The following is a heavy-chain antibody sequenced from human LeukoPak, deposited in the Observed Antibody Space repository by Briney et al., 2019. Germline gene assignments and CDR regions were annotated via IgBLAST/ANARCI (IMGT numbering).Heavy chain of an antibody. D-gene: IGHD1-1*01. CDR2: IYYSGST. CDR3: ARHMGLGYTYFYPYFDY. CDR1: GGSISSYY. J-gene: IGHJ4*01. Sequence: SETLSLTCTVSGGSISSYYWSWIRHPPGKGLEWIGYIYYSGSTNYNPSLKSRVTISVDTSKNQFSLKLSSVTAADTAVYYCARHMGLGYTYFYPYFDYWGQGTLVTVSS. V-gene: IGHV4-59*08.